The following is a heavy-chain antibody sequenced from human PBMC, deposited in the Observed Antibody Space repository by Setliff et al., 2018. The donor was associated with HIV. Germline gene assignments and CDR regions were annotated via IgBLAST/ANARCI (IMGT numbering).Heavy chain of an antibody. CDR1: GGSICSHF. D-gene: IGHD3-22*01. Sequence: PSETLSLTCTVSGGSICSHFWSWIRQPPGKGLEWIGSIYYSGSTNYNPSLKSRVTISVVTSKNQFSLKLSSVTAADTAVYYCAREYYYKNFDYWGQGTLVTVSS. J-gene: IGHJ4*02. CDR3: AREYYYKNFDY. CDR2: IYYSGST. V-gene: IGHV4-59*11.